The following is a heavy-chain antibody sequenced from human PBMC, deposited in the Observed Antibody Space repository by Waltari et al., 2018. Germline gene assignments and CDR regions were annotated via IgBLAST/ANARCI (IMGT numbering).Heavy chain of an antibody. CDR2: INHSGST. J-gene: IGHJ3*02. D-gene: IGHD1-26*01. CDR1: GGSFSGSY. Sequence: QVQLQQWGAGLLKPSETLSLTCAVYGGSFSGSYWSWIRQPPGKGLEWIWEINHSGSTNYNPSLKSRVTISVDTSKNQFSLKLSSVTAADTAVYYCARAWISLILGATSAFDIWGQGTMVTVS. V-gene: IGHV4-34*01. CDR3: ARAWISLILGATSAFDI.